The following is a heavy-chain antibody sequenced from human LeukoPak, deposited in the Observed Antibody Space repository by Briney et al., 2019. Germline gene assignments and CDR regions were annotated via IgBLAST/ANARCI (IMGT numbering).Heavy chain of an antibody. D-gene: IGHD3-22*01. V-gene: IGHV3-33*01. CDR2: IWYDGSNK. CDR3: ARETYYDSSGYPQDY. Sequence: PGRSLRLSCAASGFTFSSYGMHWVRQAPGKGLEWVAVIWYDGSNKYYADSVKGRFTISRDNSKNTLYLQMNSLRAEDTAVYYCARETYYDSSGYPQDYWGQGTLVTVSS. CDR1: GFTFSSYG. J-gene: IGHJ4*02.